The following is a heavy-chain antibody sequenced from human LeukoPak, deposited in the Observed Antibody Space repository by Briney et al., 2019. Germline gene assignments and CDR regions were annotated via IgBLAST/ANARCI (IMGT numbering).Heavy chain of an antibody. CDR1: GFTFSSYS. J-gene: IGHJ6*03. CDR2: ISSSSSYI. V-gene: IGHV3-21*01. D-gene: IGHD3-3*01. Sequence: GGSLGLSCAASGFTFSSYSMNWVRQAPGKGLEWVSSISSSSSYIYYADSVKGRFTISRDNAKNSLYLQMNSLRAEDTAVYYCAKGPTIFGYYYYYMDVWGKGTTVTVSS. CDR3: AKGPTIFGYYYYYMDV.